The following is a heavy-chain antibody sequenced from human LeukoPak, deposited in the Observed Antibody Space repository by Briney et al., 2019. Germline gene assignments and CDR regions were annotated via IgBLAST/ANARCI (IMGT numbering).Heavy chain of an antibody. V-gene: IGHV3-66*01. CDR1: GFTVSSNY. D-gene: IGHD3-10*01. CDR2: IYSGGST. J-gene: IGHJ5*02. CDR3: ARDTMVRGVRWFDP. Sequence: GGSLRLSCAASGFTVSSNYMSWVRQAPGKGLEWVSVIYSGGSTYYADSVKGRFTISRDNSKNTLYLQMDSLRAEDTAVYYCARDTMVRGVRWFDPWGQGTLVTVSS.